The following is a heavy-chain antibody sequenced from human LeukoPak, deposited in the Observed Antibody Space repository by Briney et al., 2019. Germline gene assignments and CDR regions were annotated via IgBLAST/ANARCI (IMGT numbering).Heavy chain of an antibody. CDR3: ARHFRIAAAGTFDY. Sequence: SETLSLTCTVSGGSISSYYWSWIRRPPGKGLEWIGYIYYSGSTIYNPSLKSRVTISVDTSKIQFSLKLSSVTAADTAVYYCARHFRIAAAGTFDYWGQGTLVTVSS. J-gene: IGHJ4*02. CDR1: GGSISSYY. D-gene: IGHD6-13*01. CDR2: IYYSGST. V-gene: IGHV4-59*08.